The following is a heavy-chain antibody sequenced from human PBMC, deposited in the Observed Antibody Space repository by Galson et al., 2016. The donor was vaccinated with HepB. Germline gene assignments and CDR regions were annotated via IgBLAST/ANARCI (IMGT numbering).Heavy chain of an antibody. J-gene: IGHJ6*02. CDR3: ARVSGIVSAGPLGYFYGMDV. D-gene: IGHD6-13*01. CDR2: IDNGGST. V-gene: IGHV4-61*08. CDR1: GASVTSDGYY. Sequence: SETLSLTCSVSGASVTSDGYYWSWLRESPGNGLECIGYIDNGGSTHYNPSLRSRVTISLDTSKNQFSLMLRSVTAADTADYYCARVSGIVSAGPLGYFYGMDVWGLGTTVTVSS.